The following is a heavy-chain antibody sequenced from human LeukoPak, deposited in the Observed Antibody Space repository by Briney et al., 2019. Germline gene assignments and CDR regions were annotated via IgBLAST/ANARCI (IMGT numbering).Heavy chain of an antibody. CDR3: AKQPNRLLWFGELSVPLYYFDY. CDR2: ISGSGGST. J-gene: IGHJ4*02. D-gene: IGHD3-10*01. CDR1: GVTFSSYD. Sequence: GGSLRLSCAASGVTFSSYDMSWVRQAPGKGLEWVSAISGSGGSTYYADSVKGRFTISRDNSKNTLYLQMNSLRAEDTAVYYCAKQPNRLLWFGELSVPLYYFDYWGQGTLVTVSS. V-gene: IGHV3-23*01.